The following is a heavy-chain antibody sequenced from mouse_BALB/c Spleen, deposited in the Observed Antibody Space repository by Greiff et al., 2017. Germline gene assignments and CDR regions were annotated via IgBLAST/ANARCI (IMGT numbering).Heavy chain of an antibody. CDR3: ARSGPYGNYGFAY. V-gene: IGHV1-7*01. D-gene: IGHD2-1*01. J-gene: IGHJ3*01. CDR1: GYTFTSYW. Sequence: QVQLQQSGAELAKPGASVKMSCKASGYTFTSYWMHWVKQRPGQGLEWIGYINPSTGYTEYNQKFKDKATLTADKSSSTAYMQLSSLTSEDSAVYYCARSGPYGNYGFAYWGQGTLVTVSA. CDR2: INPSTGYT.